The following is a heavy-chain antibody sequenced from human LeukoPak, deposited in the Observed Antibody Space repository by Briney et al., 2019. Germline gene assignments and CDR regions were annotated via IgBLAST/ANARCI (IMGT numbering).Heavy chain of an antibody. CDR2: INPNSGGT. CDR1: GYTFTGYY. D-gene: IGHD5-18*01. J-gene: IGHJ4*02. Sequence: ASVKVSCKASGYTFTGYYMHWVRQAPGQGLEWMGWINPNSGGTNYAQKFQGRVTMTEDTSTDTAYMELSSLRSEDTAVYYCATEYGYTATQSNFDYWGQGTLVTVSS. CDR3: ATEYGYTATQSNFDY. V-gene: IGHV1-2*02.